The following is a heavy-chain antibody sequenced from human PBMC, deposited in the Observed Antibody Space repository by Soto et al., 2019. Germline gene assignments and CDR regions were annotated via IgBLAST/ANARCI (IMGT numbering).Heavy chain of an antibody. J-gene: IGHJ6*02. D-gene: IGHD3-10*01. CDR2: INPNSGGT. Sequence: QVQLGQSGAEVKKPGASVKVSCKASGYTFTGYYMHWVRQAPGQGLEWMGWINPNSGGTNYAQKFQGWVTMTRDTSISTAYMELSRLRSDDTAVYYCARAMVRGVIAPYYYGMDVWGQGTTVTVSS. CDR1: GYTFTGYY. CDR3: ARAMVRGVIAPYYYGMDV. V-gene: IGHV1-2*04.